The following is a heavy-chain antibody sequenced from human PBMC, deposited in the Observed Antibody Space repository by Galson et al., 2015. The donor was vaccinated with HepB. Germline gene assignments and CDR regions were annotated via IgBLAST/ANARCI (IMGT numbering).Heavy chain of an antibody. J-gene: IGHJ4*02. Sequence: SLRLSCAASGFTVSSSYMSWVRQAPGKGLEWVSVIYSGGSTYYADSVKGRFTISRDNSKNTLYLQMNSLRAEDTAVYHCARDGSYGRLDYWGQGTLVTVSS. CDR3: ARDGSYGRLDY. CDR1: GFTVSSSY. CDR2: IYSGGST. D-gene: IGHD1-26*01. V-gene: IGHV3-53*01.